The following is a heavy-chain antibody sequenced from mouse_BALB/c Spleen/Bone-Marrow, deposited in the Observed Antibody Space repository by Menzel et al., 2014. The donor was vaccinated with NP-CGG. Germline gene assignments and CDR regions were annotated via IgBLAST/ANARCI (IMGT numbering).Heavy chain of an antibody. Sequence: QVQLKQSGAELVKPGASVKLSCKTSGYTFTSYWMHWVKQRPGQGLEWIGEINPNNGRTNYSEKFRNKATLTVDKSSSTAYMQLSSLTSEDSAVYYCARYYNWYFDVWAQGPRSPSPQ. CDR2: INPNNGRT. CDR1: GYTFTSYW. V-gene: IGHV1S81*02. CDR3: ARYYNWYFDV. J-gene: IGHJ1*01. D-gene: IGHD1-1*01.